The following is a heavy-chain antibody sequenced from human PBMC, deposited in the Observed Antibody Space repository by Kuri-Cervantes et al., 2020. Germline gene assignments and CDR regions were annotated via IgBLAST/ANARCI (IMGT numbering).Heavy chain of an antibody. Sequence: GESLKISCAASGFTFSSYAMSWVRQAPGKGLEWVSAISGSGGSTYYADSVKGRFTISRDNAKNTLYLQMNSLRAEDTAVYYCARTNYYDSSGYRDYWGQGTLVTVSS. V-gene: IGHV3-23*01. CDR3: ARTNYYDSSGYRDY. CDR2: ISGSGGST. CDR1: GFTFSSYA. J-gene: IGHJ4*02. D-gene: IGHD3-22*01.